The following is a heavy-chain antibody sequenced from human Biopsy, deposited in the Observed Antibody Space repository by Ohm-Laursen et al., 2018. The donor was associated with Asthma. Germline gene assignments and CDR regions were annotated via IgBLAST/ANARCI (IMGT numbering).Heavy chain of an antibody. CDR2: INGKSNSI. CDR1: GFTFSDYY. J-gene: IGHJ4*02. CDR3: ARDSYSSGLYDDFES. D-gene: IGHD6-19*01. Sequence: SLRLSCAAVGFTFSDYYMSWIRQAPGKGLEWISYINGKSNSIEYADSVKGRFTISRDNAKNSPYLQMNSLRAEDTAVYYCARDSYSSGLYDDFESWGQGTLVTVSS. V-gene: IGHV3-11*01.